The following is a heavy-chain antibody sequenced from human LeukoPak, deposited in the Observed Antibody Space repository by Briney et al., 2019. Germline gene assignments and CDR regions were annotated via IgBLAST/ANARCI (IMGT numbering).Heavy chain of an antibody. V-gene: IGHV1-69*13. CDR3: ARDSNYYGSGSYVETYYYYYMDV. CDR1: GGTFSSYA. CDR2: IIPIFGTA. J-gene: IGHJ6*03. D-gene: IGHD3-10*01. Sequence: GASVKVSCKASGGTFSSYAISWVRQAPGQGLEWMGGIIPIFGTANYAQKFQGRVTITADESTSTAYMELSSLRSEDTAVYYCARDSNYYGSGSYVETYYYYYMDVRGKGTTVTISS.